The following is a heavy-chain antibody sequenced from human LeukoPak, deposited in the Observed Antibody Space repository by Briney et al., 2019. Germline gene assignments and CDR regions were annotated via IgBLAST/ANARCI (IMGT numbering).Heavy chain of an antibody. CDR1: GFTFSSYA. J-gene: IGHJ5*02. D-gene: IGHD4-17*01. CDR2: ISGSGGST. V-gene: IGHV3-23*01. Sequence: GGSLRLSCAASGFTFSSYAMSWVRQAPGQGLEWVSAISGSGGSTYYVDSVKGRFTISRDNSKNTLYLQMNSLRAEDTAVYYCANGGFPTTVTTTWGQGTLVTVSS. CDR3: ANGGFPTTVTTT.